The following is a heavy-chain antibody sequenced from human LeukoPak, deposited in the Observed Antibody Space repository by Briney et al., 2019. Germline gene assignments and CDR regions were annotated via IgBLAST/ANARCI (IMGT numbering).Heavy chain of an antibody. CDR3: ARDPVPATARHFDY. CDR1: GFTFSSYA. D-gene: IGHD1-1*01. J-gene: IGHJ4*02. CDR2: TSSDGNIK. V-gene: IGHV3-30-3*01. Sequence: GRSLRLSCAASGFTFSSYAMHWVRQAPGKGLEWVAVTSSDGNIKYYADSVKGGFTISRDNSKNTLYLQMNSLRGEDTGVYYCARDPVPATARHFDYWGQGTLVTVSS.